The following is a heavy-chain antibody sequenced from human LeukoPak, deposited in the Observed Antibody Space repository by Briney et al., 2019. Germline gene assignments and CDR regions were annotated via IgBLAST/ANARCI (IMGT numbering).Heavy chain of an antibody. Sequence: GGSLRLSCSASGFTFSSYSMHWVRQAPGKGLEYVSAISDSGGSTNYADSVKGRFTISRDNSKNRVYLKMSSLRAKDTAVYFCVGGYSFGPFGMDVWGQGTTVTVSS. V-gene: IGHV3-64D*09. CDR2: ISDSGGST. CDR3: VGGYSFGPFGMDV. J-gene: IGHJ6*02. D-gene: IGHD2-15*01. CDR1: GFTFSSYS.